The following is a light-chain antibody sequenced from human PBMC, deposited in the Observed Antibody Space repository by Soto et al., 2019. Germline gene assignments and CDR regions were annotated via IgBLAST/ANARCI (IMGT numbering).Light chain of an antibody. CDR2: DTS. Sequence: QTVVTQEPSLTVSPGGTVTLTCGSSTGAVTSGHFPYWFQQKPGQAPRTLIYDTSNKHSWTPARFSGSLLGDKAALTLSGAQPEDEAEYYCLLVHSDAPVFGGGTKVTV. J-gene: IGLJ2*01. CDR3: LLVHSDAPV. CDR1: TGAVTSGHF. V-gene: IGLV7-46*01.